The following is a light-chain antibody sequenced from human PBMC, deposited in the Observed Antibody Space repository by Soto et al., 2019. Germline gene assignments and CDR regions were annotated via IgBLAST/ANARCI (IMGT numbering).Light chain of an antibody. J-gene: IGKJ1*01. CDR1: QSVSSSY. Sequence: EIVMTQSPATLSVSPGERATLSCRASQSVSSSYLAWYQQKPGQAPRLLIYGASTRATGIPARFSGSGSVTEFTLTISSLQSEDFAVYYCQQYNNWPRTFGQGTKVDIK. V-gene: IGKV3-15*01. CDR2: GAS. CDR3: QQYNNWPRT.